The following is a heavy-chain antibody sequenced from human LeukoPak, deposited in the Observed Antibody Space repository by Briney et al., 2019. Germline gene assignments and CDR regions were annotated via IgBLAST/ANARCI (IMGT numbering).Heavy chain of an antibody. CDR3: SRERAAAGGGDY. J-gene: IGHJ4*02. CDR1: GGTFSSYA. V-gene: IGHV1-69*13. CDR2: IIPIFGTA. Sequence: SVKVSCKASGGTFSSYAISWVRQAPGQGLEWMGRIIPIFGTANYAQKFQGRVTITADEFTSTAYMEMSSLTSEDTAVYYCSRERAAAGGGDYWGQGTLVTVSS. D-gene: IGHD6-13*01.